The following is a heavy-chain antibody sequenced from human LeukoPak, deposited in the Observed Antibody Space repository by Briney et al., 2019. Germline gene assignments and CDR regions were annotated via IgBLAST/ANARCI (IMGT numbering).Heavy chain of an antibody. Sequence: PGGSLRLSCAASGFTFSSYAMSWVRQAPGKGLEWVSAVSGSGDRTYYADSVKGRFTISRHNSKNTLYLQMNSLRAEDTAVYYCARAWRFDPWGQGTLVTVSS. J-gene: IGHJ5*02. CDR2: VSGSGDRT. CDR1: GFTFSSYA. D-gene: IGHD3-3*01. CDR3: ARAWRFDP. V-gene: IGHV3-23*01.